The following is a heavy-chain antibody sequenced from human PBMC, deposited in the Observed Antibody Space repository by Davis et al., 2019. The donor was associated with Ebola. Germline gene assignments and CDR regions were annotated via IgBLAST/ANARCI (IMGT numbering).Heavy chain of an antibody. Sequence: GESLKISCAASGYTFSRHAMSWVRQAPGKGLEWVSVIYDHSTAYADSVRGRFIISRDKSNNTLYLEMNSLRVDDTAVYYCATTQWLREFDNWGQGTLVTVSS. CDR1: GYTFSRHA. CDR2: IYDHST. D-gene: IGHD6-19*01. V-gene: IGHV3-53*05. CDR3: ATTQWLREFDN. J-gene: IGHJ4*02.